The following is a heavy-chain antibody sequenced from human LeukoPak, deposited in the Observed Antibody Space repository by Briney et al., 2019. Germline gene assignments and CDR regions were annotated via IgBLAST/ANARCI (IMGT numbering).Heavy chain of an antibody. CDR3: ARDASRLGPQDY. V-gene: IGHV1-18*01. Sequence: ASVKVSCKASGYTFSSYGISWGRQAAGQGLEWRGWISAYNGNTNYAQKLQGRLTITTDTSTSTAYMELRSLRSDDTAVYYCARDASRLGPQDYWGQGTLVTVSS. CDR1: GYTFSSYG. CDR2: ISAYNGNT. D-gene: IGHD3-16*01. J-gene: IGHJ4*02.